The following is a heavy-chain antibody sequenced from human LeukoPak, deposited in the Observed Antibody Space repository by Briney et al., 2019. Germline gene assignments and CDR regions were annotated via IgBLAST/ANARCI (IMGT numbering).Heavy chain of an antibody. CDR2: ISGSGGST. Sequence: GGSLRLSCAASGFTFSSYAMSWVRQAPGKGLEWVSAISGSGGSTYYADSVKSRFTISRDNSKNTLYLQMNSLRAEDTAVYYCAKGLPQWLLLLAFDYWGQGTLVTVSS. D-gene: IGHD3-22*01. CDR1: GFTFSSYA. J-gene: IGHJ4*02. CDR3: AKGLPQWLLLLAFDY. V-gene: IGHV3-23*01.